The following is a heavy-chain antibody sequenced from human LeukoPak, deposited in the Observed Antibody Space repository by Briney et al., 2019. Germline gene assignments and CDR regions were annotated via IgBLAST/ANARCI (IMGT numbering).Heavy chain of an antibody. CDR2: IYYSGST. D-gene: IGHD2-2*01. CDR3: AREIDIVVVPAARPHAFDI. V-gene: IGHV4-30-4*01. J-gene: IGHJ3*02. Sequence: PSETLSLTCTVSGGSISSGDYYWSWIRQPPGKGLEWIGYIYYSGSTYYNPSLKSRVTISVDTSKNQFSLKLSSVTAADTAVYYCAREIDIVVVPAARPHAFDIWGQGTMVTVSS. CDR1: GGSISSGDYY.